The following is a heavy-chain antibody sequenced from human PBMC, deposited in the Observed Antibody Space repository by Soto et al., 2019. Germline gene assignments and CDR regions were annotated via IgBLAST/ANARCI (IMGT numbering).Heavy chain of an antibody. Sequence: ASVKVSCKASGYTFTSYGISWVRQAPGQGLEWVGWTSAYNGNSNYAQKYHGRVTMTTDTSTSTAYMEMSSLRSDDTAVYYCARIADCSTTSCSFPSMFHIRGYYYYGLDVWGQGSMVTVSS. D-gene: IGHD2-2*01. CDR1: GYTFTSYG. CDR3: ARIADCSTTSCSFPSMFHIRGYYYYGLDV. CDR2: TSAYNGNS. J-gene: IGHJ6*02. V-gene: IGHV1-18*01.